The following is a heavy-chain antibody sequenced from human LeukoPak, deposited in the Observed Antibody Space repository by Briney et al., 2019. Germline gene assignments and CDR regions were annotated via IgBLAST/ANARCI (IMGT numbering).Heavy chain of an antibody. CDR3: AREHCPARYYYDSSGYSNDAFDI. CDR2: VNLQGST. Sequence: PSETLSLTCGVSGGSITNTNYWTWVRQPPGKGLEWIGEVNLQGSTNYNPSLMGRVAISVDTSENHISLQLTSVTAADTAVYYCAREHCPARYYYDSSGYSNDAFDIWGQGTMVTVSS. V-gene: IGHV4-4*02. D-gene: IGHD3-22*01. CDR1: GGSITNTNY. J-gene: IGHJ3*02.